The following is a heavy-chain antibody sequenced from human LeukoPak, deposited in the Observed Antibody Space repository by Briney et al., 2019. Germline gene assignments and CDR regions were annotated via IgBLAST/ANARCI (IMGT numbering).Heavy chain of an antibody. V-gene: IGHV3-15*01. D-gene: IGHD6-19*01. J-gene: IGHJ4*02. CDR2: IKSKTDGGTT. CDR3: TTGAMGSSGWFTYYFDY. Sequence: WVRQAPGKGLEWVGRIKSKTDGGTTDYAAPVKGRFTISRDDSKNTLYLQMNSLETEDTAVYYCTTGAMGSSGWFTYYFDYWGQGTLVTVSS.